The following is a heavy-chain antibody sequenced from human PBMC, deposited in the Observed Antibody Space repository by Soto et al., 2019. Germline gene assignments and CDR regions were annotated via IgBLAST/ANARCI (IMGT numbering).Heavy chain of an antibody. D-gene: IGHD1-1*01. V-gene: IGHV4-34*01. CDR2: INDSGST. Sequence: QVQLPQWGAGLLKPSETLSLTCAVYGGSFSGYYWSWFRQPPGKGLEWIGEINDSGSTNHNPSLMSGVTISVDASKNPFSLKLSSVTAADTAVYYCARMWGAYNSHWGQGTLVTVSS. J-gene: IGHJ4*02. CDR3: ARMWGAYNSH. CDR1: GGSFSGYY.